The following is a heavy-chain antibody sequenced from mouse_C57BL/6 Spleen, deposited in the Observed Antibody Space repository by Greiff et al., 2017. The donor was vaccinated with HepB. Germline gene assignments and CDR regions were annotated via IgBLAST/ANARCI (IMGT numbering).Heavy chain of an antibody. CDR2: IWSGGST. CDR1: GFSLTSYG. D-gene: IGHD1-1*01. V-gene: IGHV2-2*01. J-gene: IGHJ4*01. CDR3: ARNYPTVVPHYYAMDY. Sequence: QVQLKESGPGLVQPSQSLSITCTVSGFSLTSYGVHWVRQSPGKGLEWLGVIWSGGSTDYNAAFISRLSISKDNSKSQVFFKMNSLQADDTAIYYCARNYPTVVPHYYAMDYWGQGTSVTVSS.